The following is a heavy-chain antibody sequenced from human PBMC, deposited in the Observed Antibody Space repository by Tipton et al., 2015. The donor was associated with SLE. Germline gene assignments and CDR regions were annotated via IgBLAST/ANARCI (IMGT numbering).Heavy chain of an antibody. D-gene: IGHD6-19*01. CDR1: GFTFNNNA. Sequence: LRLSCAASGFTFNNNAMTWVRQAPGKGLEWIGEINHSGSTNYNPSLKSRVTISVDTSKNQFSLKLSSVTAADTAVYYCARGISSGWWNYWGQGNLVTVSS. J-gene: IGHJ4*02. V-gene: IGHV4-34*01. CDR2: INHSGST. CDR3: ARGISSGWWNY.